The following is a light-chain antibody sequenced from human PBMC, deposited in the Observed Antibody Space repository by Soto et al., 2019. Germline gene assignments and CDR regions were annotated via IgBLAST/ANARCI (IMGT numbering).Light chain of an antibody. V-gene: IGKV3-11*01. CDR3: QQRSSWPLT. CDR1: QSVKSL. J-gene: IGKJ4*01. Sequence: EIVLTQSPATLSLSPGERATLSCRASQSVKSLLGWYQQRPGQAPRLVIYDASYRATGIPARFSGSGWGTEFTLRISSLEPEDFGVYYCQQRSSWPLTFGGGTKVEI. CDR2: DAS.